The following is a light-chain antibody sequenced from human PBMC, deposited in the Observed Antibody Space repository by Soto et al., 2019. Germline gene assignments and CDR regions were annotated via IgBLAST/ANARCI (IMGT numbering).Light chain of an antibody. CDR2: EVS. J-gene: IGLJ1*01. V-gene: IGLV2-14*01. CDR3: SSYTSSSLYV. CDR1: SSDVGGYNY. Sequence: QSALTQPASVSGSPGQSITISCTGTSSDVGGYNYVSWYQQHPGTAPKLMIYEVSNRPSGVSNRFSGSKSGNTASLTISGLQAEDEADYYCSSYTSSSLYVFGTGTKLTVL.